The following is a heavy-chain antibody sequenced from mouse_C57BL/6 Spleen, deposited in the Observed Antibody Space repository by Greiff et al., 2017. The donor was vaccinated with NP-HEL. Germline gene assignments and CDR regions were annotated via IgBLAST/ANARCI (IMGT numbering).Heavy chain of an antibody. CDR3: ARGDSSGSRGSWFAY. Sequence: VQLQQSGAELARPGASVKLSCKASGYTFTSYGISWVKQRAGQGLEWIGEIYPRSGNTYYNEKFKGKATLTADKSSSTAYMELRSLTSEDSAVYFCARGDSSGSRGSWFAYWGQGTLVTVSA. CDR2: IYPRSGNT. D-gene: IGHD3-2*02. CDR1: GYTFTSYG. V-gene: IGHV1-81*01. J-gene: IGHJ3*01.